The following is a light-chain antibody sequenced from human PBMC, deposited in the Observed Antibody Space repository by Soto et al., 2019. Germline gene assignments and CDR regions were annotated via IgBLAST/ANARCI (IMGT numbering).Light chain of an antibody. CDR2: GAS. CDR3: QQYGSSPST. J-gene: IGKJ1*01. V-gene: IGKV3-20*01. CDR1: QSVSSSY. Sequence: EIVLTQSPGTLSLSPGERATLSCRASQSVSSSYLAWYQQKPGQAPRLLIYGASSRATGIPDRFSGSGSGTDFTFTISRLEPEDCAVYYCQQYGSSPSTFGQGTKVEIK.